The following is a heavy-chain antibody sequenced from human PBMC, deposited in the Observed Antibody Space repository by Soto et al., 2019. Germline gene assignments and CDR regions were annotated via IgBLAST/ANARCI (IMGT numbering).Heavy chain of an antibody. V-gene: IGHV4-34*01. D-gene: IGHD2-2*02. CDR1: GGSFSGYY. CDR2: INHSGST. J-gene: IGHJ5*02. CDR3: AREFVWVVVPAAIGRFDP. Sequence: QVQLQQWGAGLLKPSETLSLTCAVYGGSFSGYYWSWIRQPPGKGLEWIGEINHSGSTNYNPSLKSRVTISVDPSKNQFSLKLSSVTAADTAVYYCAREFVWVVVPAAIGRFDPWGQGTLVTVSS.